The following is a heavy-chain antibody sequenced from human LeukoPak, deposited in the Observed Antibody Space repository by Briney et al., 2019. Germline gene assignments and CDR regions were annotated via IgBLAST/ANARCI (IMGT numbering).Heavy chain of an antibody. CDR2: INPSGGST. J-gene: IGHJ5*02. D-gene: IGHD2-15*01. CDR3: ARDGVVVAQDNWFDP. V-gene: IGHV1-46*01. Sequence: GASVKVSCKASGYTFTNYYIHWVRQAPGQGLECMGIINPSGGSTSYAQKFQGRVTMTRDMSTSTVYMELSSLRSEDTAAYYCARDGVVVAQDNWFDPWGQGTLVTVSS. CDR1: GYTFTNYY.